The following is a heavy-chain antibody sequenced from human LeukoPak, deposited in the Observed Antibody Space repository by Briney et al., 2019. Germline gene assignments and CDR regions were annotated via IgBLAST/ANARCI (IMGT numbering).Heavy chain of an antibody. CDR1: GFTFSTYA. D-gene: IGHD3-10*01. J-gene: IGHJ5*02. V-gene: IGHV3-23*01. CDR2: ISSGAHNT. CDR3: ARGRGSGNYNWFDP. Sequence: PGGSLRLSCAASGFTFSTYAMNWVRQAPGKGPEWVSVISSGAHNTYYAESVKGRFTVSRDNSKNTMFLQMNGLRAEDTAVYYCARGRGSGNYNWFDPWGQGTLVTVSS.